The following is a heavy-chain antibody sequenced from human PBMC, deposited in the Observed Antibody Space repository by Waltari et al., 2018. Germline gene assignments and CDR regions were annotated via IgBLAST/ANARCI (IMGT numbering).Heavy chain of an antibody. D-gene: IGHD5-12*01. J-gene: IGHJ3*02. CDR3: ARDRYSGYGHDAFDI. CDR1: GCTFSSYS. V-gene: IGHV3-48*01. Sequence: EVQLVESGGGLVQPGGSLRLSCAASGCTFSSYSMYWFRQAPGKGLEWVSYISSSSSTIYYADSVKGRFTISRDNAKNSLYLQMNSLRAEDTAVYYCARDRYSGYGHDAFDIWGQGTMVTVSS. CDR2: ISSSSSTI.